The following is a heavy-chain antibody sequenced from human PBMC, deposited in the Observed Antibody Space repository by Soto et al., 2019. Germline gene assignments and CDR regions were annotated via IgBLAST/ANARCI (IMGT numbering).Heavy chain of an antibody. V-gene: IGHV4-34*01. CDR1: GGSFSGYY. CDR2: INHSGST. J-gene: IGHJ3*02. D-gene: IGHD4-17*01. CDR3: ARRTTVNAFDI. Sequence: SETLSLTCAVYGGSFSGYYWSWIRQPPGKGLEWIGEINHSGSTNYNPSLKSRVTISVDTSKNQFSLKLSSVTAADTAVYYCARRTTVNAFDIWGQGTMVTVSS.